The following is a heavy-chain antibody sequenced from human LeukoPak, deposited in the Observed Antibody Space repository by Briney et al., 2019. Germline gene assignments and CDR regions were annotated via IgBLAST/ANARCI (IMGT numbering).Heavy chain of an antibody. CDR1: GYTFTSYG. CDR2: ISAYNGNT. J-gene: IGHJ5*02. Sequence: ASVKVSCKASGYTFTSYGISWVRQAPGQGLEWMGWISAYNGNTNYAQKLQGRVTMTTDTSTSTAYMELRSLRSDDTAVYYCARDRNCSSTSCYGPNWFDPWGQGTLVTVSS. CDR3: ARDRNCSSTSCYGPNWFDP. D-gene: IGHD2-2*01. V-gene: IGHV1-18*01.